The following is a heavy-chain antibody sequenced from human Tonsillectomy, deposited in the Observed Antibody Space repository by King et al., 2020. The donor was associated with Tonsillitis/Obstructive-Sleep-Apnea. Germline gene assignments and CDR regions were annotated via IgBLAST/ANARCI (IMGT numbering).Heavy chain of an antibody. CDR1: GYTFTSYY. Sequence: VQLVESGAEVKKPGASVKVSCKASGYTFTSYYMHWVRQAPGQGLEWMGIINPSGGSTNYTQKFQGRVTMTRDTSTSTVYMELSGLRSEDTAVYYCIRDQKPTYYDFWSGYPYYYYYMDVWGKGTTVTVSS. CDR3: IRDQKPTYYDFWSGYPYYYYYMDV. D-gene: IGHD3-3*01. V-gene: IGHV1-46*03. CDR2: INPSGGST. J-gene: IGHJ6*03.